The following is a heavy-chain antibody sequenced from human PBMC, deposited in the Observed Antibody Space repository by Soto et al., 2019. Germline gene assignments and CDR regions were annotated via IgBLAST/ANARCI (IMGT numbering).Heavy chain of an antibody. J-gene: IGHJ6*02. D-gene: IGHD6-6*01. CDR1: GYTFTGYY. V-gene: IGHV1-2*02. CDR3: ARGRYSSSSPYYGMEV. Sequence: ASVKVSCKASGYTFTGYYMHWVRQAPGQGLEWMGWINPNSGGTNYAQKFQGRVTMTRDTSISTAYMELSRLRSDDTAVYYCARGRYSSSSPYYGMEVWGQGTTVTVSS. CDR2: INPNSGGT.